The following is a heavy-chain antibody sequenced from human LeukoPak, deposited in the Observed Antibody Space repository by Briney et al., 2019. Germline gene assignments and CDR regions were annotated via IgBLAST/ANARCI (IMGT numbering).Heavy chain of an antibody. CDR3: ARDRIYCSSTSCRGRGMDV. J-gene: IGHJ6*02. V-gene: IGHV4-34*01. Sequence: SETLSLTCAVYGGSFSGYYWSWIRQPPGKGLEWIGEINHSGSTNYNPSLKSRVTISVDTSKNQFSLKLSSVTAADTAVYYCARDRIYCSSTSCRGRGMDVWGQGTAVTVSS. CDR1: GGSFSGYY. CDR2: INHSGST. D-gene: IGHD2-2*01.